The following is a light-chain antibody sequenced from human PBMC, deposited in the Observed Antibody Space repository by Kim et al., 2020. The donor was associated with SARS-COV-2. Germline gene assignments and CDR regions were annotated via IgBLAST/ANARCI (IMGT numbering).Light chain of an antibody. V-gene: IGKV4-1*01. CDR3: QQYYSSPPT. CDR2: WAS. CDR1: QSGLKSSNNKNY. J-gene: IGKJ4*01. Sequence: DIVMTQSPDSLAVSLGERATINCKSSQSGLKSSNNKNYLAWYQQKPGQPPKLLIYWASTRESGVPDRFSGSGSGTDFTLTISSLQAEDVAVYYCQQYYSSPPTFGGGTKVDIK.